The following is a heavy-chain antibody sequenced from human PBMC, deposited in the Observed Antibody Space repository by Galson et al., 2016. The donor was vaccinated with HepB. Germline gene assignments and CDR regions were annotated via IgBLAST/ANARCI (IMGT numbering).Heavy chain of an antibody. CDR3: STEGGDCYFDN. Sequence: SLRLSCAASGFSVSNAWMSWVRQAPGKGLEWVGRIKSKTDGGSTDYAAPVKGRFTISRDDSKNTLYLQMNSLRTEDTAVYYCSTEGGDCYFDNWGQGTLVTVSS. V-gene: IGHV3-15*05. CDR2: IKSKTDGGST. D-gene: IGHD2-21*02. J-gene: IGHJ4*02. CDR1: GFSVSNAW.